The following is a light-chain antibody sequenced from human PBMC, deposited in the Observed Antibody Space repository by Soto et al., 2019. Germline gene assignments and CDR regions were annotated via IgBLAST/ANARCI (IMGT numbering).Light chain of an antibody. Sequence: QSVLTQPPSISGTLGQRVTISCSGSSSNIGINTVNWYQQLPGTAPKLLIYSNNQRPSGVPDRFSGSKSGTSASLAISGLQSEDETDYYCAAWDDSLNGRYVFGTGTKVTVL. J-gene: IGLJ1*01. CDR1: SSNIGINT. V-gene: IGLV1-44*01. CDR3: AAWDDSLNGRYV. CDR2: SNN.